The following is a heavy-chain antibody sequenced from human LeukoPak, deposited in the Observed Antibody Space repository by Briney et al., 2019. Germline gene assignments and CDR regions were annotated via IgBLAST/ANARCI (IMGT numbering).Heavy chain of an antibody. CDR3: ARDQWLAYYYHGMDV. D-gene: IGHD6-19*01. CDR1: GFTFSSYA. Sequence: GGSLRLSCAASGFTFSSYAMNWVRQAPGKGLEWVSYITNNGTTIYYADSVKGRFTISRDNAENSLYLQMNSLRAEDTAIYYCARDQWLAYYYHGMDVWGQGTTVTVSS. V-gene: IGHV3-48*03. CDR2: ITNNGTTI. J-gene: IGHJ6*02.